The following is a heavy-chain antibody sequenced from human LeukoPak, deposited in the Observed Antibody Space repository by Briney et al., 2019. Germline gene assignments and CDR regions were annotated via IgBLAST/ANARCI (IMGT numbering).Heavy chain of an antibody. CDR2: IYPADSTA. V-gene: IGHV5-51*01. D-gene: IGHD3-22*01. Sequence: GESLKISCKGSGYSFTSYWIGWVRQMPGKGLEWMGIIYPADSTAKYSPSFQGQVTISVGKSISTAYLQWSSLKASDTAMYYCARRLEDSSGYHDAFDIWGQGTMVTVSS. CDR1: GYSFTSYW. J-gene: IGHJ3*02. CDR3: ARRLEDSSGYHDAFDI.